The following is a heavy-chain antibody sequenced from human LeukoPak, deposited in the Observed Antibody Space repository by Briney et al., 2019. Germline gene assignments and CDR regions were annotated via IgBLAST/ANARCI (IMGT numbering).Heavy chain of an antibody. D-gene: IGHD4-17*01. CDR1: GFTFTNYW. CDR2: IWYDGSNK. V-gene: IGHV3-33*08. CDR3: ARDGGDYGDYAPFDY. J-gene: IGHJ4*02. Sequence: GGSLRLSCAASGFTFTNYWMTWVRQAPGKGLEWVAVIWYDGSNKYYADSVKGRFTISRDNSKNTLYLQMNSLRAEDTAVYYCARDGGDYGDYAPFDYWGQGTLVTVSS.